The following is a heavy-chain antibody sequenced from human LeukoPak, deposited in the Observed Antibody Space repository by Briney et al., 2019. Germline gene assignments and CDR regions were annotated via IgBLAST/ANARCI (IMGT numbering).Heavy chain of an antibody. D-gene: IGHD3-10*01. CDR2: INCINGAT. CDR1: GYTFIDYY. CDR3: GSLDY. Sequence: ASVKVSCKASGYTFIDYYIHWVRQVPGQGLEWVGWINCINGATDYAQKFQGRVTMTRDSLISTAYMDLSSLRSDDTAVYYRGSLDYWGQGALVTVSS. V-gene: IGHV1-2*02. J-gene: IGHJ4*02.